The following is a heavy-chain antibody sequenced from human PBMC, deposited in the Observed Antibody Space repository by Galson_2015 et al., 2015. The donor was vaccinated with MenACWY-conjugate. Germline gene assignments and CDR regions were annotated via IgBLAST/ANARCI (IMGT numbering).Heavy chain of an antibody. CDR1: GFTFSSYW. D-gene: IGHD3-10*01. CDR3: AARLLHSGGMDV. V-gene: IGHV3-74*01. CDR2: INSDGSST. Sequence: SLRLSCAASGFTFSSYWMHWVRQAPGKGLVWVSRINSDGSSTSYADSVMGRFTISRDNAKNTLYLQMNSLRAEDTAVYYCAARLLHSGGMDVWGQGTTVTVSS. J-gene: IGHJ6*02.